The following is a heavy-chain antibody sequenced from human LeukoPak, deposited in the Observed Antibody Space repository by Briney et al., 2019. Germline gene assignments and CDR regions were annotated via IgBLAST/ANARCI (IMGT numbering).Heavy chain of an antibody. V-gene: IGHV3-23*01. CDR1: GFTFSSYA. J-gene: IGHJ3*02. D-gene: IGHD4-17*01. CDR3: AKEAAMTTVTTHNAFDI. Sequence: GGSLRLSCAASGFTFSSYAMSWVRQAPGKGLEWVSATSGSGGSTYYADSVKGRFTISRDNSKNTLYLQMNSLRAEDTAVYYCAKEAAMTTVTTHNAFDIWGQGTMVTVSS. CDR2: TSGSGGST.